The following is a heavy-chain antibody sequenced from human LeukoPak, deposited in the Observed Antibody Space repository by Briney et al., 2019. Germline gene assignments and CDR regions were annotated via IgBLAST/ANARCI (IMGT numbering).Heavy chain of an antibody. V-gene: IGHV4-39*01. CDR2: IYYSGSA. J-gene: IGHJ4*02. CDR3: ARSPRYYDSSGPLVLFDY. D-gene: IGHD3-22*01. Sequence: SETLSLTCTVSGGSISSSSYYWSWIRQPPGKGLEWIGSIYYSGSAYYNPSLRSRVAISVDTSKNQFSLRLNSVTAADTAVYYCARSPRYYDSSGPLVLFDYWGQGTLVTVSS. CDR1: GGSISSSSYY.